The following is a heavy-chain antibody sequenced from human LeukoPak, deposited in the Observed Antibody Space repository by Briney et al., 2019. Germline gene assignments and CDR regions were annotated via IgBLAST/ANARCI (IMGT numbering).Heavy chain of an antibody. J-gene: IGHJ5*02. CDR1: GGSISSYY. CDR2: IYYSGST. CDR3: ARQHGGYSYGSNWFDP. Sequence: SETLSLTCTVSGGSISSYYWSWIRQPPGKGLEWIGYIYYSGSTNYNPSLKGRVTISVDTSKNQFSLKLSSVTAADTAVYYCARQHGGYSYGSNWFDPWGQGTLVTVSS. D-gene: IGHD5-18*01. V-gene: IGHV4-59*08.